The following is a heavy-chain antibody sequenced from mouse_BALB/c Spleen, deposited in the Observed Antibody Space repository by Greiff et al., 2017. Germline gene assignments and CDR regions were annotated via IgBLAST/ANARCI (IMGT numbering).Heavy chain of an antibody. J-gene: IGHJ2*01. D-gene: IGHD1-1*01. CDR3: TRGYYGSSYFDY. CDR2: IYPGSGST. Sequence: LQQPGSELVRPGASVKLSCKASGYTFTSYWMHWVKQRHGQGLEWIGNIYPGSGSTNYDEKFKSKGTLTVDTSSSTAYMHLSSLTSEDSAVYYCTRGYYGSSYFDYWGQGTTRTVAS. CDR1: GYTFTSYW. V-gene: IGHV1S22*01.